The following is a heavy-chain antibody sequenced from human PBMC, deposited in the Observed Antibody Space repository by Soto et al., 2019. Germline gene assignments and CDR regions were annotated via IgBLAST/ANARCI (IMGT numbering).Heavy chain of an antibody. D-gene: IGHD3-9*01. CDR2: INPNSGGT. V-gene: IGHV1-2*04. J-gene: IGHJ4*02. CDR1: GYTFTGYY. Sequence: ASVKVSCKASGYTFTGYYMHWVRQAPGQGLEWMGWINPNSGGTNYAQKFQGWVTMTRDTSISTAYMELSRLRSDDTAVYYCAREVTTYDILTRYYKYFDYWGQGTLVTVSS. CDR3: AREVTTYDILTRYYKYFDY.